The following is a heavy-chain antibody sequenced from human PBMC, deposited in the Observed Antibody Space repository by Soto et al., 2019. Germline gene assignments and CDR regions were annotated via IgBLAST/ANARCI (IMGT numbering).Heavy chain of an antibody. CDR3: ARSSVTIDGLDF. Sequence: QVRLEQSRAEVKEPGASVKISCKASGYDFNSYSIHWLRQAPGQRPEYMGRINGGIGNTKFSQKFQDRLTISRDSSANQMYMELSSLTSDDTGVYYRARSSVTIDGLDFWGQGTLVIVSS. D-gene: IGHD4-17*01. J-gene: IGHJ4*02. CDR2: INGGIGNT. V-gene: IGHV1-3*01. CDR1: GYDFNSYS.